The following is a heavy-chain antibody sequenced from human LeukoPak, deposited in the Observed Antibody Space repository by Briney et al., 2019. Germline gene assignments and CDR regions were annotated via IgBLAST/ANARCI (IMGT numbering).Heavy chain of an antibody. CDR3: ARGRAAAGIPVDY. V-gene: IGHV4-61*02. CDR1: GGSISSGSYY. J-gene: IGHJ4*02. Sequence: PSETLSLTCTVSGGSISSGSYYWRWIRQPAGKGLEWIGRIYTSGSTNYNPSLKSRVTISVDTSKNQFSLKLSSVTAADTAVYYCARGRAAAGIPVDYWGQGTLVTVSS. D-gene: IGHD6-13*01. CDR2: IYTSGST.